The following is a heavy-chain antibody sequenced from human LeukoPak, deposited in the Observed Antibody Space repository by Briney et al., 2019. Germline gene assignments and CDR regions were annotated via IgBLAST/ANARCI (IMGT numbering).Heavy chain of an antibody. V-gene: IGHV3-23*01. CDR1: GFTFSSYA. CDR3: ARNQPITMFGNPRDY. CDR2: ISKSVSKT. J-gene: IGHJ4*02. D-gene: IGHD3-10*02. Sequence: PGGSLRLSCAASGFTFSSYAMSWVRQAPGKGLEWVSAISKSVSKTYYADSVKGRFTISRDNSKNTLYLQMNSLRAEDTAVYYCARNQPITMFGNPRDYWGEGVLVSVSS.